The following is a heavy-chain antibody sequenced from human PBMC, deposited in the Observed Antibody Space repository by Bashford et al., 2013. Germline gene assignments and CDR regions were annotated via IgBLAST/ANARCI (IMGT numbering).Heavy chain of an antibody. J-gene: IGHJ4*02. D-gene: IGHD2-2*01. V-gene: IGHV5-51*01. CDR2: IYPGDSDT. Sequence: WVRQMPGKGLEWMGIIYPGDSDTRYIPSFQGQVTISADKSISTAYLQWSSLKASDTAMYYCARHRDCSSTSCSIVXYVGQGTLVHVSS. CDR3: ARHRDCSSTSCSIVXY.